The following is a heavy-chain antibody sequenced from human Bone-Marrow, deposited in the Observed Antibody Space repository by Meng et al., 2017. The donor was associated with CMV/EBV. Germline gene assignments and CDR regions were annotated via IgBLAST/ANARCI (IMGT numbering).Heavy chain of an antibody. J-gene: IGHJ6*02. CDR1: GFTLSSCG. D-gene: IGHD3-3*01. V-gene: IGHV3-30*02. Sequence: GESLKIPCQGSGFTLSSCGMHWVRQAPGKGLEWVAFIRYDGSNKYYADSVKGRFPLSRDNSKNTLYLQIHSPRAEDTAVYYCAKDRVGPSDVWIDGVCGYGMDVWGQGTTVTVSS. CDR3: AKDRVGPSDVWIDGVCGYGMDV. CDR2: IRYDGSNK.